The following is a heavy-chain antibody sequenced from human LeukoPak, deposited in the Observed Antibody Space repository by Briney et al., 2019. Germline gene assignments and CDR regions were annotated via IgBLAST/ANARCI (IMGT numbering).Heavy chain of an antibody. J-gene: IGHJ6*03. CDR2: IYYSGST. Sequence: PSGTLSLTCTVSGGSISSSSYYWGWIRQPPGKGLEWIGSIYYSGSTYYNPSLKSRVTISVDTSKIQFSLKLSSVTAADTAVYYCARQGSTYYYYMDVWGKGTTVTVSS. V-gene: IGHV4-39*01. CDR3: ARQGSTYYYYMDV. D-gene: IGHD1-26*01. CDR1: GGSISSSSYY.